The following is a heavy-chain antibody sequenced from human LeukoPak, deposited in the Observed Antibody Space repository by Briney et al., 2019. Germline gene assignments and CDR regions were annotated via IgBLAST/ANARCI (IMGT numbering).Heavy chain of an antibody. J-gene: IGHJ4*02. CDR3: ARAVAEESVYFDY. V-gene: IGHV3-33*01. CDR1: GFTFSSYG. Sequence: GGSLRLSWAASGFTFSSYGMHWVSQAPGKGLEWVAVIWYDGSNKYYADSVKGRFTISRDNSKNTLYLQMNSLRAEDTAVYYCARAVAEESVYFDYWGQGTLVTVSS. CDR2: IWYDGSNK. D-gene: IGHD6-19*01.